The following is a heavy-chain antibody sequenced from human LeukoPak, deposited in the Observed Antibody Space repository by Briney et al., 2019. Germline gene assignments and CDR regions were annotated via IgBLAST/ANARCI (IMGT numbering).Heavy chain of an antibody. CDR3: ARDAFIVRGAILTVMKYNWLDP. Sequence: SEALSLTCTVPGGSISSYYWSWIRQAPGKGLEWIVRIYASGSTNYNPSLQSRVIMSLDKSKNQFSLKLNSVTAADTAVFYCARDAFIVRGAILTVMKYNWLDPWGQGTLVTVSS. CDR1: GGSISSYY. V-gene: IGHV4-4*07. J-gene: IGHJ5*02. D-gene: IGHD3-10*01. CDR2: IYASGST.